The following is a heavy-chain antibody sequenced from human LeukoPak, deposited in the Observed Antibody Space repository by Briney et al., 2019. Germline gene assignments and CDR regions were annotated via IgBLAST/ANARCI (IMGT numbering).Heavy chain of an antibody. Sequence: WASVKVSCKASGGTFSSYAISWVRQAPGQGLEWMGGIIPIFGTANYAQKFQGRVTMTRDTSTSTVYMELSSLRSEDTAVYYCARAFFISHPFGRLDYWGQGTLVTVSS. CDR2: IIPIFGTA. D-gene: IGHD3-10*01. CDR1: GGTFSSYA. V-gene: IGHV1-69*05. CDR3: ARAFFISHPFGRLDY. J-gene: IGHJ4*02.